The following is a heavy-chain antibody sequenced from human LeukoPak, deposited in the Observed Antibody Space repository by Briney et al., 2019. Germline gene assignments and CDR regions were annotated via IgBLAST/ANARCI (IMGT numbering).Heavy chain of an antibody. CDR1: GDSISTSSYY. J-gene: IGHJ4*02. CDR2: IYYSGST. Sequence: TSEALSLTCSVSGDSISTSSYYWGWIRQPPGKGLEWIGTIYYSGSTYYNPSLTSRVTISLDTSKNHFSLNLRSMQASDTAVYYCARAFCVGECFVLHIFFDSWGQGTLVTVSS. CDR3: ARAFCVGECFVLHIFFDS. V-gene: IGHV4-39*02. D-gene: IGHD2-21*01.